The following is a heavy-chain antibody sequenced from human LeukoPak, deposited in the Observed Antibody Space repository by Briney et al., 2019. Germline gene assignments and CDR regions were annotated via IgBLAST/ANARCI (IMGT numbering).Heavy chain of an antibody. CDR1: GFTFSSYG. CDR3: AKDDY. J-gene: IGHJ4*02. V-gene: IGHV3-30*02. CDR2: IRYDGSNK. Sequence: GGSLRLSSVASGFTFSSYGMHWVRQAPGKGRERVAFIRYDGSNKYYADSVNGRFTISRDNSKNTLYLQMNSLRAEDTAVYYCAKDDYWGQGTLVTVSS.